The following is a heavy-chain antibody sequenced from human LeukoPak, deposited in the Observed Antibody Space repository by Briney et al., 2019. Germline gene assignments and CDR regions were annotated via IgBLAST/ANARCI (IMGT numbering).Heavy chain of an antibody. CDR1: GFTFSNAW. D-gene: IGHD2-2*01. Sequence: PGGSLRLSCAASGFTFSNAWMSWVRQAPGKGLEWVGRIKSKTDGGTTDYAAPVKGRFTISRDDSKNTLYLQMNSLKTEDTAVYYCTTQYCSSTSCYVENDAFDIWGQGTMVTVSS. V-gene: IGHV3-15*01. CDR3: TTQYCSSTSCYVENDAFDI. CDR2: IKSKTDGGTT. J-gene: IGHJ3*02.